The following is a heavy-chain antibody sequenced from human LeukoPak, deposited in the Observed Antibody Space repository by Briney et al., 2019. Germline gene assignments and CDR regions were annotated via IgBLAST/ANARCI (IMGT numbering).Heavy chain of an antibody. V-gene: IGHV3-74*01. Sequence: PGGSLRLSCEASTFTFSTYWMHWVRQAPGKGLVWVSYINGDGSTSNYADSVKGRLTISRDNAKNTLYLQMNSLRAEDTAVYYCATGSGTYHDSWGQGTLVTVSS. CDR2: INGDGSTS. D-gene: IGHD3-10*01. CDR3: ATGSGTYHDS. J-gene: IGHJ4*02. CDR1: TFTFSTYW.